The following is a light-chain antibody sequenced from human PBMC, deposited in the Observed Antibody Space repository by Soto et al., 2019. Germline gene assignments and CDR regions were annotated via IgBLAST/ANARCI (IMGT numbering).Light chain of an antibody. V-gene: IGKV3-11*01. J-gene: IGKJ4*01. CDR1: QSVSNY. CDR3: QQRSNWPLLT. Sequence: EIVLTQSPATLSLSPGERATLSCRASQSVSNYLAWYQQKPGQPPRLLIYDASNRATGIPARFSGSGSGTDFPLTISSLEPEDFAVYYCQQRSNWPLLTFGGGTKVEIK. CDR2: DAS.